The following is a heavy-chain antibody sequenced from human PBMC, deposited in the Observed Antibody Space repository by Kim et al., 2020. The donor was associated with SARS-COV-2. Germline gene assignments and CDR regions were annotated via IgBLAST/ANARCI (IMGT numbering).Heavy chain of an antibody. CDR3: AKDLTESYGDYYYYYGMDV. J-gene: IGHJ6*02. V-gene: IGHV3-30*02. D-gene: IGHD4-17*01. Sequence: GRFTISRDNSKNTLYLQMNSLRAEDTAVYYCAKDLTESYGDYYYYYGMDVWGQGTTVTVSS.